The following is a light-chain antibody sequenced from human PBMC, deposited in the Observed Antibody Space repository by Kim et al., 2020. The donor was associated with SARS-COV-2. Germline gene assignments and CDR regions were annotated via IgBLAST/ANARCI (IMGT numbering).Light chain of an antibody. CDR2: QDS. J-gene: IGLJ1*01. CDR1: KLGDKY. V-gene: IGLV3-1*01. CDR3: QAWDNSTKV. Sequence: SYELTQPPSVSVSPGQTASITCSGDKLGDKYACWYQQKPGQSPVLVIYQDSKRPSGIPERFSGSNSGNTATLTISGTQAMDEADYYCQAWDNSTKVFGTGTKGTVL.